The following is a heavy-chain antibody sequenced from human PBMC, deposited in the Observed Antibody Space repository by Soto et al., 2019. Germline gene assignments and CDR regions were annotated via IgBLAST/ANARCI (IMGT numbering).Heavy chain of an antibody. CDR1: GGTFSSYA. D-gene: IGHD5-12*01. Sequence: QVQLVQSGAEVKKPGSPVKVSCKASGGTFSSYAISWVRQAPGQGLEWMGGIIPIFGTANYAQKFQGRVTITADESTSTAYMELSSLRSEDTAVYYCATPTTLYSGYDYGQENYYYYYGMDVWGQGTTVTVSS. J-gene: IGHJ6*02. CDR2: IIPIFGTA. CDR3: ATPTTLYSGYDYGQENYYYYYGMDV. V-gene: IGHV1-69*01.